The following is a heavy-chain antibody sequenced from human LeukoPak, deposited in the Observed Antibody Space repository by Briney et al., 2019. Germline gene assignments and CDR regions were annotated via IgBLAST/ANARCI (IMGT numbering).Heavy chain of an antibody. CDR1: GFTFGGHW. Sequence: SGGSLRLSCAAPGFTFGGHWMHWVRQAPGKGLVWVSRIKGDGSITMYADSVKGRFTISRDNAKNMLYLQMNSLRVEDTAVYYCAKSDWFDPWGQGTLVTVSS. CDR3: AKSDWFDP. J-gene: IGHJ5*02. CDR2: IKGDGSIT. V-gene: IGHV3-74*03.